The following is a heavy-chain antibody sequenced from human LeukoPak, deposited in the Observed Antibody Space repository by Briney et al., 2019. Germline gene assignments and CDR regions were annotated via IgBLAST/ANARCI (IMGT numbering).Heavy chain of an antibody. Sequence: AGGSLRLSCAASVFSFTTYWMSWVRQAPGKGLEWVANIKQDGSDKYYVDSVKGRFTISRDNAKNSLYLQMNSLRAEDTAVYYCARALFPAPYPFDSWGQGTLVTVSS. J-gene: IGHJ4*02. CDR1: VFSFTTYW. V-gene: IGHV3-7*05. CDR2: IKQDGSDK. CDR3: ARALFPAPYPFDS.